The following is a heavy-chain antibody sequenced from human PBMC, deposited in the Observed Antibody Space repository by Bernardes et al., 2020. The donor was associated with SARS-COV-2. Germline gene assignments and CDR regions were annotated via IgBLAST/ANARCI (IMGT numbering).Heavy chain of an antibody. CDR2: ISSSSSTI. D-gene: IGHD6-6*01. V-gene: IGHV3-48*02. CDR3: ATEYSNLDYYFDY. CDR1: GFTFSSYS. J-gene: IGHJ4*02. Sequence: GGSLRLSRAASGFTFSSYSMNWVRQAPGKGLEWVSYISSSSSTIYYADSVKGRFTISRDNAKNSLYLQMNSLRDEDTAVYYCATEYSNLDYYFDYWGQGTLVTVSS.